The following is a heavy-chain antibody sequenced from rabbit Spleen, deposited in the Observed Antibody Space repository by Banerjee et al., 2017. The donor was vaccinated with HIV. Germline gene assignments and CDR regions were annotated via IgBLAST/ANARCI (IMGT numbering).Heavy chain of an antibody. Sequence: QSLEESGGDLVKPGASLTLTCTASGVSFSSSSYMCWVRQAPGKGLEWIACIDTGSSGFTYYATWAKGRFTCSKTSSTTVTLQMTSLTVADTATYFCARDLTDVIGWNFAWWGQGTLVTVS. V-gene: IGHV1S40*01. CDR3: ARDLTDVIGWNFAW. J-gene: IGHJ3*01. D-gene: IGHD1-1*01. CDR1: GVSFSSSSY. CDR2: IDTGSSGFT.